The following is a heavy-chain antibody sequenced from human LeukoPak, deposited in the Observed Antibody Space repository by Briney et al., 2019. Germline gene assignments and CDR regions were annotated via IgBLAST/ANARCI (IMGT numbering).Heavy chain of an antibody. Sequence: GGSLRLSCAASGFTVSSNYMSWVRQAPGKGLEWVSVIYSGGSTYYADSVKGRFTISRDNSKNTLYLQMNSLRAEDTAVYYCARTDIVVVPSAKGFDYWGQGTLVTVSS. J-gene: IGHJ4*02. V-gene: IGHV3-53*01. CDR2: IYSGGST. CDR1: GFTVSSNY. D-gene: IGHD2-2*01. CDR3: ARTDIVVVPSAKGFDY.